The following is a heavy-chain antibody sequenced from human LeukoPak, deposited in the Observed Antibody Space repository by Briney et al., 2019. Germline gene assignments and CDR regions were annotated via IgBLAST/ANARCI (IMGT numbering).Heavy chain of an antibody. D-gene: IGHD2-21*02. CDR3: AKDGGLYSGGDCYPLYYFDY. V-gene: IGHV3-23*01. J-gene: IGHJ4*02. Sequence: GGSLRLSCAASGFTFSSYAMSWVRQAPGKGLEWFSDINYSGSSKYYADSVKGRFTISRDTAKNSLYLQMNSLRAEDTVGYYCAKDGGLYSGGDCYPLYYFDYWGQGTLVTVSS. CDR2: INYSGSSK. CDR1: GFTFSSYA.